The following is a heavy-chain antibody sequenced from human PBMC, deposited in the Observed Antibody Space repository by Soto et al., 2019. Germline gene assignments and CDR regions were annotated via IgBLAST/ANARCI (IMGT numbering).Heavy chain of an antibody. V-gene: IGHV5-51*01. CDR1: GYSFTNYW. J-gene: IGHJ5*02. Sequence: GESLKISCKASGYSFTNYWIAWVRQMPGKGLEYMGIIYPSDSDSRYSPSFQGQVTFSADKSINTAYLQWSSLKASDTAMYNCARNGFYGDYSSNYVDTWGQGTLVTVSA. CDR3: ARNGFYGDYSSNYVDT. CDR2: IYPSDSDS. D-gene: IGHD4-17*01.